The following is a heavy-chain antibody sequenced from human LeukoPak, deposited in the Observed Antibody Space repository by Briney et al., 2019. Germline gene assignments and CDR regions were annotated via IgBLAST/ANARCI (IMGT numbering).Heavy chain of an antibody. V-gene: IGHV1-2*02. CDR1: GYTFTDYY. Sequence: GASVKVSCKSSGYTFTDYYVHWVRQAPGQGLEWMGWINPNSGATNSAQKFQGRVTMTRDTSISTAYMELSRLRSDDTAMYYCARDGNSDYWGQGILVTGSS. J-gene: IGHJ4*02. CDR2: INPNSGAT. CDR3: ARDGNSDY. D-gene: IGHD1-26*01.